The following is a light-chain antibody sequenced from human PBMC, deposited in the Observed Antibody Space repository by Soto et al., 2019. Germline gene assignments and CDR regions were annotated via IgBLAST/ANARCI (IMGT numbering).Light chain of an antibody. CDR1: RSDVGAYNY. Sequence: QSVLTQPPSVSGSPGQSVTISCTGTRSDVGAYNYVSWYQQHPGKAPKLMICEVSKRPSGVPDRFSGSKSGNTASLTVSGLQAEDEADYYCSSYAGSNNPYVFGTGTKVTVL. CDR3: SSYAGSNNPYV. V-gene: IGLV2-8*01. J-gene: IGLJ1*01. CDR2: EVS.